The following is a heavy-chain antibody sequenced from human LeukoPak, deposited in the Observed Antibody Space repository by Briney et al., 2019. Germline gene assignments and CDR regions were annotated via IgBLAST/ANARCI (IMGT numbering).Heavy chain of an antibody. V-gene: IGHV1-8*03. CDR3: ARGRGYYDFWSGYSAGSFDY. D-gene: IGHD3-3*01. CDR2: INPNSGGT. J-gene: IGHJ4*02. Sequence: ASVKVSCKASGYTFTTYNINWVRQAPGQGLEWMGWINPNSGGTNYAQKFQGRVTITRNTSISTAYMELSSLRSEDTAVYYCARGRGYYDFWSGYSAGSFDYWGQGTLVTVSS. CDR1: GYTFTTYN.